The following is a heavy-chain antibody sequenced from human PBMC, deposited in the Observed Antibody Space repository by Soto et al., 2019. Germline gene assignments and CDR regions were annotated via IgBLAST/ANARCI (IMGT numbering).Heavy chain of an antibody. CDR3: AGTRYGGNDFDY. CDR1: GGSISSGGYY. D-gene: IGHD2-15*01. J-gene: IGHJ4*02. CDR2: IYYSGST. Sequence: SETLSLTCTVSGGSISSGGYYWSWIRQHPGKGLEWIGYIYYSGSTYYNPSLESRVTISVDTSKNHFSLKLRSVTAADTAIYYCAGTRYGGNDFDYWGQGARVTVSS. V-gene: IGHV4-31*03.